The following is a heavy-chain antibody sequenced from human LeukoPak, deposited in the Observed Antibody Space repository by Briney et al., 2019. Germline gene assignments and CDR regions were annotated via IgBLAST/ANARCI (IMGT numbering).Heavy chain of an antibody. J-gene: IGHJ4*02. V-gene: IGHV4-4*07. CDR1: GGSISSYY. Sequence: SETLSLTCTVSGGSISSYYWSWIRQPAGKGLEWIGRIYPSGSTNYNPSLKSRVTLSVDTSKKQFSLKLSSVTAADTAVYYCARYSYGGYYFDSWGQGTLVTVSS. D-gene: IGHD5-18*01. CDR2: IYPSGST. CDR3: ARYSYGGYYFDS.